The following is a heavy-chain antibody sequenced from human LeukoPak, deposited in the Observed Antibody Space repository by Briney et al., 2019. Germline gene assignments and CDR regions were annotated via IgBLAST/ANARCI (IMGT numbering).Heavy chain of an antibody. V-gene: IGHV4-59*01. J-gene: IGHJ6*03. Sequence: SETLSLTCTVPGGSISSYYWSWIRQPPGKGLEWIGYIYYSGSTNYNPSLKSRVTISVDTSKNQFSLKLSSVTAADTAVYYCARVGGSAHPYYYYYMDVWGKGTTVTVSS. CDR1: GGSISSYY. D-gene: IGHD3-16*01. CDR3: ARVGGSAHPYYYYYMDV. CDR2: IYYSGST.